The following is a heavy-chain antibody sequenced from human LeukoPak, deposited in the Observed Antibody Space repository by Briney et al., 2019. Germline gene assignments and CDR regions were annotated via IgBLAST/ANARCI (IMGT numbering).Heavy chain of an antibody. CDR3: AREGAWHAFDI. CDR1: GGSFSGYY. J-gene: IGHJ3*02. CDR2: INHSGST. Sequence: SETLSLTCAVYGGSFSGYYWSWIRQPPGKGLEWIGEINHSGSTNYNPSLKSRVTISVDTSKNQFSLELSSVTAADTAVYYCAREGAWHAFDIWGQGTMVTVSS. D-gene: IGHD5-24*01. V-gene: IGHV4-34*01.